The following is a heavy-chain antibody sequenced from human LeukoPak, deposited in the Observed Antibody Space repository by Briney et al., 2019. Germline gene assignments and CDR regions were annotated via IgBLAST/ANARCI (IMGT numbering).Heavy chain of an antibody. CDR3: ARERYSGSPWDY. Sequence: PGGSLRLSCAASGFTFDDYGINWVRQAPGKGLEWVSGINWNGGSTGYADSVKGRFTISRDNAKNSLYLQMNSLRAEDTAVYYCARERYSGSPWDYWGQGTLVTVSS. V-gene: IGHV3-20*04. D-gene: IGHD1-26*01. J-gene: IGHJ4*02. CDR2: INWNGGST. CDR1: GFTFDDYG.